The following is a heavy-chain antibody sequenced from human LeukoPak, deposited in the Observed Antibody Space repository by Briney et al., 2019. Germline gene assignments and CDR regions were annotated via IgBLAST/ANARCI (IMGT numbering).Heavy chain of an antibody. D-gene: IGHD5-18*01. V-gene: IGHV3-30*02. J-gene: IGHJ6*03. Sequence: GGSLRLSCAASGFTFSNYWMTWVRQAPGKGLEWVAFVRYDGSNKYYADSVKGRFTISRDNSKNTLYLQMNSLRAEDTAVYYCAKDGYSYGPPGYMDVWGKGTTVTVSS. CDR1: GFTFSNYW. CDR2: VRYDGSNK. CDR3: AKDGYSYGPPGYMDV.